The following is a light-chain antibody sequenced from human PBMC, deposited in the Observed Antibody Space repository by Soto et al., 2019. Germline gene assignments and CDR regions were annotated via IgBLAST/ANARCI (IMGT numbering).Light chain of an antibody. V-gene: IGLV7-46*01. J-gene: IGLJ3*02. Sequence: QTVVTQEPSLTVSPGVTVTLTCGSSTGAVTSGHYPYWFQQKPGQAPRTLIYYTSNKHSWTPARFSGSLLGGKAALTLSGAQPEDEAEYYCLLSYGGARVFGGGTKLTVL. CDR3: LLSYGGARV. CDR2: YTS. CDR1: TGAVTSGHY.